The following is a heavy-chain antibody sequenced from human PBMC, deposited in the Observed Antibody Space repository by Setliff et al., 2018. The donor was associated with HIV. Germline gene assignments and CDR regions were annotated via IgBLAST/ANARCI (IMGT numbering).Heavy chain of an antibody. CDR1: GFTFNSYA. CDR3: AKDYYYDSSGSPTGDYFDN. J-gene: IGHJ4*02. Sequence: LRLSCAASGFTFNSYAMGWVRQAPGKGLEWVSSISGSGHRTYYADSVKGRFTISRDNSKNTLYLQMNSLRVEDTAVYFSAKDYYYDSSGSPTGDYFDNWGQGTLVTVSS. D-gene: IGHD3-22*01. V-gene: IGHV3-23*01. CDR2: ISGSGHRT.